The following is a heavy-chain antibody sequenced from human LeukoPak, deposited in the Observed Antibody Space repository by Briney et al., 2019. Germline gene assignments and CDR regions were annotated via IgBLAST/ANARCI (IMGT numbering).Heavy chain of an antibody. V-gene: IGHV4-34*01. CDR3: ARGPFIVVVPAARAGYYYYGMDV. D-gene: IGHD2-2*01. CDR1: GGSFSGYY. J-gene: IGHJ6*02. Sequence: SETLSLTCAVYGGSFSGYYWSWIRQPPGEGLEWIGEINHSGSTNYNPSLKSRVTISVDTSKNQFSLKLSSVTAADTAVYYCARGPFIVVVPAARAGYYYYGMDVWGQGTTVTVSS. CDR2: INHSGST.